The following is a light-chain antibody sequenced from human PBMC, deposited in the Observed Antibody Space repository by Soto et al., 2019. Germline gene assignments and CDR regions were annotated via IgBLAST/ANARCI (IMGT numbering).Light chain of an antibody. CDR3: AAWDDSVNGYV. CDR2: SNN. CDR1: SSNIESNT. V-gene: IGLV1-44*01. Sequence: QSVLTQPPSASGTPGQRVTISCSGSSSNIESNTVNWYQQIPGTTPKLHIYSNNQRPSGVHDRFSGSKSGTSASLAISGLPSGDEADYYCAAWDDSVNGYVFGTGTKGTVL. J-gene: IGLJ1*01.